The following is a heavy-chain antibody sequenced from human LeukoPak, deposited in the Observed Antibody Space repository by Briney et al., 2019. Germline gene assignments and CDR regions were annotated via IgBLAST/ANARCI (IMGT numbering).Heavy chain of an antibody. CDR1: GGSFSGYY. Sequence: SETLSLTCAVYGGSFSGYYWSWIRQPPGKGLEWIGEINDSGSTSCSPSLKSRVSISVDTSKNRFSLKLSSVTAADTAVYYCARVIDYDISGYYLGYWGQGNRVTFSS. CDR3: ARVIDYDISGYYLGY. CDR2: INDSGST. V-gene: IGHV4-34*01. J-gene: IGHJ4*02. D-gene: IGHD3-22*01.